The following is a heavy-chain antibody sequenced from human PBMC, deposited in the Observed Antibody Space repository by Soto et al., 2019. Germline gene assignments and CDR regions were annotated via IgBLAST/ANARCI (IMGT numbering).Heavy chain of an antibody. CDR3: ARDRGSSYYDFWSGYEDYYYMDV. V-gene: IGHV3-7*01. Sequence: PGGSLRLSCAASGFTFSSYWMSWVRQAPGKGLEWVANIKQDGSEKYYVDSVKGRFTISRDNAKNSLYLQMNSLRAEDTAVYYCARDRGSSYYDFWSGYEDYYYMDVWGKGTTVTVSS. CDR1: GFTFSSYW. D-gene: IGHD3-3*01. CDR2: IKQDGSEK. J-gene: IGHJ6*03.